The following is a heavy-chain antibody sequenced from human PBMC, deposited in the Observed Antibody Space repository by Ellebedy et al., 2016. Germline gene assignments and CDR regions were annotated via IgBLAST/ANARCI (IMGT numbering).Heavy chain of an antibody. CDR3: ARDWNDYGMDV. CDR2: IWYDGSNK. V-gene: IGHV3-33*08. Sequence: GGSLRLSCAASGFTFSSYGMHWVRKAPGKGLEWVAVIWYDGSNKYYADSVKGRFTISRDNSKNTLYLQMNSLRAEDTAVYYCARDWNDYGMDVWGQGTTVTVSS. J-gene: IGHJ6*02. D-gene: IGHD1-1*01. CDR1: GFTFSSYG.